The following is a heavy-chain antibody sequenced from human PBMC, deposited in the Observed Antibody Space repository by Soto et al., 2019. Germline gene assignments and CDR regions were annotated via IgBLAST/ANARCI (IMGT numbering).Heavy chain of an antibody. Sequence: SVKVSCKASGGTFSSYAISWVRQAPGQGLEWMGGIIPIFGTANYAQKFQGRVTITADESTSTAYMELSSLRSEDTAVYYCARLVTGTDYYYGMDVWGQGTTVTVSS. CDR1: GGTFSSYA. J-gene: IGHJ6*02. V-gene: IGHV1-69*13. D-gene: IGHD1-7*01. CDR2: IIPIFGTA. CDR3: ARLVTGTDYYYGMDV.